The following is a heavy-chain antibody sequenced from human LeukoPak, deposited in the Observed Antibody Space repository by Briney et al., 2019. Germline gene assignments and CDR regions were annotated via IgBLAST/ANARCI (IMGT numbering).Heavy chain of an antibody. D-gene: IGHD2-2*01. Sequence: GGSLRLSCAASGFSFSSYWMHWVRQAPGKGLAWVSRVSGDGRSIDYADSVKGRFTISRVNAKNTLWLQTNSLRAGDTAVYYCARRGESYQNSFDYWGQGTLVTVSS. CDR3: ARRGESYQNSFDY. V-gene: IGHV3-74*01. CDR1: GFSFSSYW. CDR2: VSGDGRSI. J-gene: IGHJ4*02.